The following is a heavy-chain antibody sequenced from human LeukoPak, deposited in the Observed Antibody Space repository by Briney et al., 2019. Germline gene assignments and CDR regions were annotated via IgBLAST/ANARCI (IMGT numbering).Heavy chain of an antibody. CDR2: ISAYNGNT. CDR1: GYTFTSYG. CDR3: ARADEGAPLDY. Sequence: ASVKVSCKASGYTFTSYGVSWVRQAPGQGLEWMGWISAYNGNTNHAQTFQDRVTMTTDTSTRTAYMEVRSLRSDDTAVYYCARADEGAPLDYWGQGTLVTVSS. J-gene: IGHJ4*02. D-gene: IGHD1-26*01. V-gene: IGHV1-18*01.